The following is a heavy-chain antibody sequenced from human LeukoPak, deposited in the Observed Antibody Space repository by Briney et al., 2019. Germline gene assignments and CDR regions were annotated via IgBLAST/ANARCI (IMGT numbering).Heavy chain of an antibody. V-gene: IGHV3-7*01. Sequence: GGSLRLSCAASGFTFSDYYMSWIRQAPGKGLEWVANIKQDGSEKYYVDSVKGRFTISRDNAKNSLYLQMNSLRAEDTAVYYCARDFSVATTDYWGQGTLVTVSS. CDR3: ARDFSVATTDY. J-gene: IGHJ4*02. CDR1: GFTFSDYY. CDR2: IKQDGSEK. D-gene: IGHD5-12*01.